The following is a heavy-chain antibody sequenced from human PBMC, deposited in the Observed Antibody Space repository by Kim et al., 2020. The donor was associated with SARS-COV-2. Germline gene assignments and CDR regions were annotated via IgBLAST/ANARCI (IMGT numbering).Heavy chain of an antibody. CDR3: AKDSVQPNPPEYYYYGMDV. V-gene: IGHV3-30*18. Sequence: GGSLRLSCAASGFTFSSYGMHWVRQAPGKGLEWVAVISYDGSNKYYADSVKGRFTISRDNSKNTLYLQMNSLRAEDTAVYYCAKDSVQPNPPEYYYYGMDVWGLGTTVTVSS. CDR1: GFTFSSYG. J-gene: IGHJ6*02. CDR2: ISYDGSNK.